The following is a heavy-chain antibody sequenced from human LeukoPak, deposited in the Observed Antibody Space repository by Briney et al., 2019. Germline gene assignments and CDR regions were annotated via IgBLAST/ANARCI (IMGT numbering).Heavy chain of an antibody. V-gene: IGHV3-30*19. CDR1: GFAFNTYG. Sequence: GGSLRLSCVASGFAFNTYGMHWVRQAPGKGLEWVAVISYDGSNKYYADSVKGRFTISRDNSKNTLYLQMNSLRAEDTAVYYCARDKNDESSSWYGPYYFDYWGQGTLVTVSS. CDR2: ISYDGSNK. D-gene: IGHD6-13*01. CDR3: ARDKNDESSSWYGPYYFDY. J-gene: IGHJ4*02.